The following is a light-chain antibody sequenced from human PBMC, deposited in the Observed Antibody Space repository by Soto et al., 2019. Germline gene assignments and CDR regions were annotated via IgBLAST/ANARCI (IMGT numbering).Light chain of an antibody. CDR3: MHALQTPLN. V-gene: IGKV2-28*01. J-gene: IGKJ3*01. Sequence: DIVMTQSPLSLPVTPGEPASISCRSSQSLLHSNGYNYLDWYLQKPGQSPQLLIYLGSNRASGVPDRFSGSGSGTDFTLKISRVEAEDVGVYYCMHALQTPLNFGPGTKVDIK. CDR2: LGS. CDR1: QSLLHSNGYNY.